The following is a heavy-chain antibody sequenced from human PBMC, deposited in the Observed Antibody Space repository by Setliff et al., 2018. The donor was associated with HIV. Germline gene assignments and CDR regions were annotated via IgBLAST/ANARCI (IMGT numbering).Heavy chain of an antibody. CDR3: SLGYCSGGSCYSDPEVAFDI. J-gene: IGHJ3*02. Sequence: GGSLRLSCAASGFTFSSYWIHWVRQTPGKGLVWVSRISADGSDTSYADSVKGRFTISRDNAKNTLYLQMNSLRAEDTALYYCSLGYCSGGSCYSDPEVAFDIWGQGTMVTV. V-gene: IGHV3-74*01. CDR2: ISADGSDT. CDR1: GFTFSSYW. D-gene: IGHD2-15*01.